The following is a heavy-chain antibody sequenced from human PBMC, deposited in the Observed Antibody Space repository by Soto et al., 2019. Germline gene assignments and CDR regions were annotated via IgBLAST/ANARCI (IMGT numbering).Heavy chain of an antibody. J-gene: IGHJ6*02. CDR1: GGSFSGYY. D-gene: IGHD7-27*01. V-gene: IGHV4-34*01. CDR3: ARDTTGNWGAPGYYGMDV. Sequence: QVQLQQWGAGLLKPSETLSLTCAVYGGSFSGYYWSWIRQPPGKGLEWIGEINHSGSTNYNPSLKSRVTISVDTSKNQFSLKLSSVTAADTAVYYCARDTTGNWGAPGYYGMDVWGQGTTVTVSS. CDR2: INHSGST.